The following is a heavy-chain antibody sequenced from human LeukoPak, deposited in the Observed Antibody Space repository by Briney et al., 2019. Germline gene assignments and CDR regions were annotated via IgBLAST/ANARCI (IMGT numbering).Heavy chain of an antibody. V-gene: IGHV1-69*01. CDR1: GGTFSSYA. CDR2: IIPIFHTS. D-gene: IGHD3-22*01. J-gene: IGHJ4*02. Sequence: GSSVKVSCKASGGTFSSYAISWVRQAPGQGLKWMGGIIPIFHTSTYARKFQGRLTITADESTNTAYMELSSLRSDDTAIYYCARELLPGGFADYWGQGTLVTVSS. CDR3: ARELLPGGFADY.